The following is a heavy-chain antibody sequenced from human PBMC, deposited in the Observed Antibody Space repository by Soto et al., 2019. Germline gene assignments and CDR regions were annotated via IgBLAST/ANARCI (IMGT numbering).Heavy chain of an antibody. CDR3: ARDLGYSSSWYGGFDY. CDR1: GFTASSNY. Sequence: GGSLRLSCAASGFTASSNYMSWVRQAPGKGLEWVSVIYSGGSTYYADSVKGRFTISRDNSKNTLYLQMNSLRAEDTAVYYCARDLGYSSSWYGGFDYWGQGTLVTVSS. J-gene: IGHJ4*02. D-gene: IGHD6-13*01. V-gene: IGHV3-53*01. CDR2: IYSGGST.